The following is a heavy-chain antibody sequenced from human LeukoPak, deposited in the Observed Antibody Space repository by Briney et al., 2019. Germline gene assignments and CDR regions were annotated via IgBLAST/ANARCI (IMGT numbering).Heavy chain of an antibody. D-gene: IGHD6-13*01. V-gene: IGHV4-59*01. CDR2: IYYSGST. CDR3: ARGTRVYQTYYFDY. Sequence: SETLSLTCTVSGGSISSYYWSWIRQPPGKGLEWIGYIYYSGSTNYNPSLKSRVTISVDTSKNQFSLKLSSVTAADTAVYYCARGTRVYQTYYFDYWGQGTLVTVSS. J-gene: IGHJ4*02. CDR1: GGSISSYY.